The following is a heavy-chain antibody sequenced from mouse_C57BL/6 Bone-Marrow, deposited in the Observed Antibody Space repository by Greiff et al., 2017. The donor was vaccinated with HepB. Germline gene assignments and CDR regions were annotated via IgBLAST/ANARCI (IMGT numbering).Heavy chain of an antibody. J-gene: IGHJ1*03. CDR3: ARYYGSSSYWYFDV. D-gene: IGHD1-1*01. CDR2: IRNKANGYTT. Sequence: EVQGVESGGGLVQPGGSLSLSCAASGFTFTDYYMSWVRQPPGKALEWLGFIRNKANGYTTEYSASVKGRFTISRDNSQSILYLQMNALRAEDSATYYCARYYGSSSYWYFDVWGTGTTVTVSS. CDR1: GFTFTDYY. V-gene: IGHV7-3*01.